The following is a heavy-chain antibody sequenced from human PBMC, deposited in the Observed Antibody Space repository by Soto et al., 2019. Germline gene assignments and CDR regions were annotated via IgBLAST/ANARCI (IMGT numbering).Heavy chain of an antibody. D-gene: IGHD6-13*01. CDR1: AFTFSNYA. V-gene: IGHV3-23*01. Sequence: WGSLRLSCAASAFTFSNYAMSWVRQAPGKSLEWVSVIRGSDDSTYYADSVKGRFTIYRDTSESTWHLQMNSPRAEDTDVYYCAKGGRRTAARIYYYGQVTLVTVSS. J-gene: IGHJ4*02. CDR3: AKGGRRTAARIYY. CDR2: IRGSDDST.